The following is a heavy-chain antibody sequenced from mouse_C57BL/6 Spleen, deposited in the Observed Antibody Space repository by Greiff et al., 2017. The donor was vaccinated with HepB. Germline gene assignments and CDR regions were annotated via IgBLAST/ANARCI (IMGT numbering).Heavy chain of an antibody. CDR3: AREGITGFDY. CDR1: GYTFTNYW. Sequence: VQLQQSGAELVRPGTSVKMSCKASGYTFTNYWIGWAKQRPGHGLEWIGDIYPGGGYTNYNEKFKGKATLTADKSSSTAYMQFSSLTSEDSAIYYCAREGITGFDYWGQGTTLTVSS. V-gene: IGHV1-63*01. D-gene: IGHD1-1*01. CDR2: IYPGGGYT. J-gene: IGHJ2*01.